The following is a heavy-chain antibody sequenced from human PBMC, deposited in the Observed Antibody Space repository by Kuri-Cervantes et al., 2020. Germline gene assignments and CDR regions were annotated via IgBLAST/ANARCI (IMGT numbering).Heavy chain of an antibody. D-gene: IGHD2-15*01. CDR2: IYYSGST. Sequence: SETLSLTCAVYGGSFSGYYWSWIRQPPGKGLEWIGSIYYSGSTYYNPSLKSRVTISVDTSKNQFSLKLSSVTAADTAVYYCARVGSRRASHSDYWGQGTLVTVSS. CDR3: ARVGSRRASHSDY. J-gene: IGHJ4*02. V-gene: IGHV4-34*01. CDR1: GGSFSGYY.